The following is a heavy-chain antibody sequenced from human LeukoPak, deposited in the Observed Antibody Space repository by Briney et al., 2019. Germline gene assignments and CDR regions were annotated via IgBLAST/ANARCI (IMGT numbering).Heavy chain of an antibody. CDR3: ARAGGFYGSGSYIY. CDR2: IYTSGGT. D-gene: IGHD3-10*01. Sequence: SETLSLTCTVSGGSISSGSYYWSWIRQPAGKGLEWIGRIYTSGGTKYNPSFKSRVTISVDTSKNQFSLKLTSVTAADTAVYYCARAGGFYGSGSYIYWGQGTLVTVSS. J-gene: IGHJ4*02. CDR1: GGSISSGSYY. V-gene: IGHV4-61*02.